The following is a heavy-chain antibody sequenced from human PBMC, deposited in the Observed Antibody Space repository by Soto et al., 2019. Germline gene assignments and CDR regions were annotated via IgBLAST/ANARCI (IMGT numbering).Heavy chain of an antibody. CDR3: ARSPYSSSSLDWFDP. V-gene: IGHV4-30-4*01. CDR2: IYYSGST. Sequence: SETLSLTCSVSGGSITSVDHYWSWIRQPPGKGLEWIGYIYYSGSTYYNPSLKSRVTISIDTSRNQFSLKLRSVTAADTAVYYCARSPYSSSSLDWFDPWGQGMLVTAPQ. D-gene: IGHD6-6*01. CDR1: GGSITSVDHY. J-gene: IGHJ5*02.